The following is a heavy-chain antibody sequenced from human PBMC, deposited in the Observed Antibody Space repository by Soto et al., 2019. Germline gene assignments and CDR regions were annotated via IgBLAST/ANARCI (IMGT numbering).Heavy chain of an antibody. CDR3: ARLAAAVLDY. CDR2: IILILGIA. Sequence: QVQLVQSGAEVKKPGSSVKVSCKASGGTFSSYTISWVRQAPGQGLEWMGRIILILGIANYAQKFQGRVTITADKSTSTAYMELSSLRSEDTAVYYCARLAAAVLDYWGQGTLVTVSS. V-gene: IGHV1-69*02. CDR1: GGTFSSYT. D-gene: IGHD6-13*01. J-gene: IGHJ4*02.